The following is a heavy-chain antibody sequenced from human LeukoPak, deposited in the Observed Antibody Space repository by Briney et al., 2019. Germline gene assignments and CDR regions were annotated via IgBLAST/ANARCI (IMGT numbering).Heavy chain of an antibody. V-gene: IGHV1-18*01. Sequence: GASVKVSCKASGYTFTNYGISWVRQAPGQGLEWMGWISAYNGNTNYAQKLQDRVTMTTDTSTSTAYMEVRSLRSDDTAVYYCARGAYCGGDCYLRSLDYWGQGALVTVSS. CDR2: ISAYNGNT. CDR1: GYTFTNYG. D-gene: IGHD2-21*02. J-gene: IGHJ4*02. CDR3: ARGAYCGGDCYLRSLDY.